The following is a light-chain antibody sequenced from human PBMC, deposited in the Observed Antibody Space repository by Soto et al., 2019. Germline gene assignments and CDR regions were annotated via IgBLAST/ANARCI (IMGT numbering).Light chain of an antibody. CDR1: NIGSKS. CDR3: QLWDTGSDHVV. J-gene: IGLJ2*01. CDR2: DDS. V-gene: IGLV3-21*02. Sequence: SYELTQPPSVSVAPGQTARITCGGDNIGSKSVHWYRQKPGQAPVLVVYDDSDRPSGIPERFSGSNSGNTASLTISRVGAGDEADYYCQLWDTGSDHVVFGGGTKLNVL.